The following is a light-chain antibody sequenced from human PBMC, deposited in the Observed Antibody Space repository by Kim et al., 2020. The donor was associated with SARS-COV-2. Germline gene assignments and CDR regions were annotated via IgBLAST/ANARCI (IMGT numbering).Light chain of an antibody. J-gene: IGKJ4*01. CDR1: QAISNY. Sequence: ASVGDGVTITCRASQAISNYLAWFQWRPGKVPKRLIYGASSLQSGVPSRCSGSGSGTEFTLTISNLQPEDFATYYCLQHNNDPLTFGGGTKVDIK. V-gene: IGKV1-17*03. CDR3: LQHNNDPLT. CDR2: GAS.